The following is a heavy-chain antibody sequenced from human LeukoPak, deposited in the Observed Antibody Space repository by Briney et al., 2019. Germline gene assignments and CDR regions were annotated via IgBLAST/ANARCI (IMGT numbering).Heavy chain of an antibody. CDR3: ARLCQVWTCAKFEY. CDR2: VYYSGST. Sequence: PSETLSLTRTVSGDSLNSGLYYWGWIRQPPGKGLTWIGSVYYSGSTLFSASFENRVAMPVDRSKNQFSLKLNSVTAADTAAYYCARLCQVWTCAKFEYWGQGILVTVAS. V-gene: IGHV4-39*01. CDR1: GDSLNSGLYY. D-gene: IGHD2-21*01. J-gene: IGHJ4*02.